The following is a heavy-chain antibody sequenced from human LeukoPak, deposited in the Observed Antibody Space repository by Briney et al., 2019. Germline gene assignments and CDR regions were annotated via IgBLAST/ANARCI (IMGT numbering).Heavy chain of an antibody. Sequence: GESLRISCKGYGSSFTRHWISWVRQMPGKGLEWVGRIAPSDSYTNYSPSFQGHVTISADKSFYLDYLQWSSLKTPDTYCYYCARHLRAYSSSWYFDYWGQGTLVTVSS. V-gene: IGHV5-10-1*01. J-gene: IGHJ4*02. CDR1: GSSFTRHW. CDR3: ARHLRAYSSSWYFDY. CDR2: IAPSDSYT. D-gene: IGHD6-13*01.